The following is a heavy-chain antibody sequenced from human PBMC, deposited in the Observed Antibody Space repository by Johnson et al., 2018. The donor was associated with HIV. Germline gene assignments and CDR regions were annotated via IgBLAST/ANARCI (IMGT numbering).Heavy chain of an antibody. CDR1: GLTFSSYG. D-gene: IGHD2-15*01. CDR2: ISGSGGST. J-gene: IGHJ3*02. Sequence: VQLVESGGGLLQPGGSLRLSCAASGLTFSSYGMSWVRQAPGKGLEWVSGISGSGGSTYYADSVKGRFTISRDNSKNTLYLQMNSLRAEDTALYYCARVLCSGGSCYSDAVDIWGQGTMVTVSS. CDR3: ARVLCSGGSCYSDAVDI. V-gene: IGHV3-23*04.